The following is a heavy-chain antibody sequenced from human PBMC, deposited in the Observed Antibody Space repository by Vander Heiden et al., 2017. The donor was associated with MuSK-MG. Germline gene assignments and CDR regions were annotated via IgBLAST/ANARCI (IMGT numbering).Heavy chain of an antibody. CDR1: GYSFTSYW. D-gene: IGHD2-15*01. V-gene: IGHV5-51*01. CDR3: AKPYWRGSGPIHY. CDR2: IYPGDSDT. J-gene: IGHJ4*02. Sequence: EVQLVQSGAEVKKPGESLKISCTGSGYSFTSYWIGWVRQMPGKGLEWMGIIYPGDSDTRYSPAVQGQVTISADKSSSTAYLQWRRMKASDTAMYYFAKPYWRGSGPIHYWGQGTMVTVYS.